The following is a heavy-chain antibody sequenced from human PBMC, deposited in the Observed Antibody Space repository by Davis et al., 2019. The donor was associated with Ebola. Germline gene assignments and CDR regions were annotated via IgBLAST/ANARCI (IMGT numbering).Heavy chain of an antibody. J-gene: IGHJ4*02. V-gene: IGHV3-15*01. D-gene: IGHD3-10*01. CDR3: TTEIRYYGSGPRGY. Sequence: GESLKISCAASGFTFSNAWMSWVCQAPGKGLEWVGRIKSKTDGGTTDYAAPVKGRFTISRDDSKNTLYLQMNSLKTEDTAVYYCTTEIRYYGSGPRGYWGQGTLVTVSS. CDR1: GFTFSNAW. CDR2: IKSKTDGGTT.